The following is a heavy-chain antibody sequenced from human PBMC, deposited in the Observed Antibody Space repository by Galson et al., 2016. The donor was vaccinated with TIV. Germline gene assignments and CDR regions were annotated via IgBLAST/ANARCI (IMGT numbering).Heavy chain of an antibody. Sequence: SLRLSCAASGFSLSDYAMTWVRQAPGKGLEWVSDISGRGGTTHYADSVKGRFTISRDNSKNTLYLHMSSLRAEDTALYYCARGPTTRRGYYGLDIWGQGTRSPSP. J-gene: IGHJ6*02. CDR1: GFSLSDYA. CDR3: ARGPTTRRGYYGLDI. D-gene: IGHD1-26*01. V-gene: IGHV3-23*01. CDR2: ISGRGGTT.